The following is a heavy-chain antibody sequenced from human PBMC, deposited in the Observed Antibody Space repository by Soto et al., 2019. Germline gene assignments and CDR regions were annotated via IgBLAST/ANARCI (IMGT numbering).Heavy chain of an antibody. CDR2: ITPTLGTP. CDR1: GGTFSTHA. CDR3: ARAAFLSGYYGYYYGMDV. V-gene: IGHV1-69*01. Sequence: QVQLVQSGAEVKKPGSSVKVSCKASGGTFSTHAISWVRQAPGQGLEWLGGITPTLGTPNYAEKLQGRVTVTADEDKSTVYMELSRLTAEDTAVYYCARAAFLSGYYGYYYGMDVWGQGTAVTV. D-gene: IGHD3-3*01. J-gene: IGHJ6*02.